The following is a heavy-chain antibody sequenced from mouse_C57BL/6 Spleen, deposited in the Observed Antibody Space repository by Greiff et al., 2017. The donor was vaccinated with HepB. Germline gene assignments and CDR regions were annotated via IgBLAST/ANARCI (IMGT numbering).Heavy chain of an antibody. J-gene: IGHJ2*01. CDR3: ESARKYSVVASYFDY. D-gene: IGHD1-1*01. Sequence: VQLQQSGAELVKPGASVKISCKASGYAFSSYWMNWVKQRPGKGLEWIGQFYPGDGDTNYNGKFKGKATMTAEKSSSTAYMQLSSLTSEDTAVYFGESARKYSVVASYFDYWGQGTTLTVSS. V-gene: IGHV1-80*01. CDR2: FYPGDGDT. CDR1: GYAFSSYW.